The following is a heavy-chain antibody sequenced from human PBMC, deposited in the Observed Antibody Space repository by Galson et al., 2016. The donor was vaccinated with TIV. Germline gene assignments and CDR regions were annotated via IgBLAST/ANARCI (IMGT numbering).Heavy chain of an antibody. J-gene: IGHJ4*02. D-gene: IGHD5-24*01. CDR2: IRSYFDDGTT. V-gene: IGHV3-15*01. CDR3: TTFNTGYNYPSYFDY. CDR1: GFTFSNTW. Sequence: SLRLSCAASGFTFSNTWMSWVRQGPGKGLEWVAHIRSYFDDGTTDYAAPVKGRFSIPRDDSGNTLFLQMSSLKTEDTAVYYCTTFNTGYNYPSYFDYWGQGTLVTVSS.